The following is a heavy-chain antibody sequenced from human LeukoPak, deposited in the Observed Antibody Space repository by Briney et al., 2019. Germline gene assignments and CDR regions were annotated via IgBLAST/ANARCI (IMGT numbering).Heavy chain of an antibody. Sequence: PGGSLRLSCAASGFTFSSYWMSWVRQAPGKGLEWVANIKQDGSEKYYVDSVKGRFTISRDNAKNSLYLQMNSLRAEDTAVYYCAREGGSSWYRYYFDYWGQGTLVTVSS. CDR1: GFTFSSYW. V-gene: IGHV3-7*01. D-gene: IGHD6-13*01. CDR2: IKQDGSEK. CDR3: AREGGSSWYRYYFDY. J-gene: IGHJ4*02.